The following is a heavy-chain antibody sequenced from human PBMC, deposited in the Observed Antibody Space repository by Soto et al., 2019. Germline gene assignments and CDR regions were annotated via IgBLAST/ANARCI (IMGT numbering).Heavy chain of an antibody. V-gene: IGHV3-66*01. J-gene: IGHJ4*02. CDR2: IYSGDST. Sequence: EVQLVESGGGLVQPGGSLRLSCAASGFTVSSNYMSWVRQAPGKGLEWVSVIYSGDSTYYADSVKGRFTISRDNSKNTLYLQMNSLRAEDTAVYYCASYPHIVLVPAAIGYYWGQGTLVTVSS. CDR1: GFTVSSNY. CDR3: ASYPHIVLVPAAIGYY. D-gene: IGHD2-2*01.